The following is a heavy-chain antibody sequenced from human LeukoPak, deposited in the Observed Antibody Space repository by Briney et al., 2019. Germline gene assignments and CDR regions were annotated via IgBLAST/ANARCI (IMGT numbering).Heavy chain of an antibody. CDR1: GGSISSYY. Sequence: SETLSLTCTVSGGSISSYYWSWIRQPPGKGLEWIGYIYTSGSTNYNPSLKSRGTISVETSKNQFSLKLSSVTAADTAVYYYARVIVVVPAAVSQYYYYYMDVWGKGTTVTVSS. J-gene: IGHJ6*03. V-gene: IGHV4-4*09. CDR3: ARVIVVVPAAVSQYYYYYMDV. D-gene: IGHD2-2*01. CDR2: IYTSGST.